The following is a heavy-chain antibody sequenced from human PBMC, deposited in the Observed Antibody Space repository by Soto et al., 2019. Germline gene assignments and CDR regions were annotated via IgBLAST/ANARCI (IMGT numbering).Heavy chain of an antibody. J-gene: IGHJ6*02. CDR1: GFTFDDYA. CDR2: ISWNSGSI. V-gene: IGHV3-9*01. Sequence: GGSLRLSCAASGFTFDDYAMHWVRQAPGKGLEWVPGISWNSGSIGYADSVKGRFTISRDNAKNSLYLQMNSLRAEDTALYYCGAMDVWGQGTTVTVSS. CDR3: GAMDV.